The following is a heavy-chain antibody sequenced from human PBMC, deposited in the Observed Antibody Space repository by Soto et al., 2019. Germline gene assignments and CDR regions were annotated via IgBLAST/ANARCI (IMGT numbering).Heavy chain of an antibody. CDR1: GGSISSGGYS. D-gene: IGHD4-17*01. Sequence: PSETLSLTCAVSGGSISSGGYSWSWIRQPPGKGLEWIGYIYHSGSTYYNPSLKSRVTISVDRSKKQISLKLSSVTAAETDVYYCARTVTTGPFFAFWGQGTLVTVSS. CDR3: ARTVTTGPFFAF. V-gene: IGHV4-30-2*01. J-gene: IGHJ4*02. CDR2: IYHSGST.